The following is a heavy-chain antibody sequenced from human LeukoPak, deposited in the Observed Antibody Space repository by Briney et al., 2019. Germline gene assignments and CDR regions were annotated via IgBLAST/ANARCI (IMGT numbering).Heavy chain of an antibody. D-gene: IGHD2-2*02. J-gene: IGHJ4*02. CDR1: GFTFSNYG. CDR3: AKADCSSTGCYTVDY. Sequence: GGSLRLSCAASGFTFSNYGMHWVRQGPGKGLEWVAVISDDGNNKGYADSVKGRFTISRDNSKNTLYLQMSSLRVEDTAVYYCAKADCSSTGCYTVDYWGQGALVTVSS. V-gene: IGHV3-30*18. CDR2: ISDDGNNK.